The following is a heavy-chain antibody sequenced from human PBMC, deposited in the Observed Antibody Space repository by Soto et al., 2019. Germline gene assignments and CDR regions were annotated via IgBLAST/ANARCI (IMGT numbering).Heavy chain of an antibody. CDR1: GYTFTSYG. J-gene: IGHJ5*02. V-gene: IGHV1-18*01. CDR2: ISAYNGNT. D-gene: IGHD6-13*01. CDR3: ARAHPSRQQLVLHWFDP. Sequence: QVQLVQSGAEVKKPGASVKVSCKASGYTFTSYGISWVRQAPGQGLEWMGWISAYNGNTNYAQKLQGRVTMTTDTSTSTAYMELRSLRSDDTAVYYCARAHPSRQQLVLHWFDPWGQGTLVTVSS.